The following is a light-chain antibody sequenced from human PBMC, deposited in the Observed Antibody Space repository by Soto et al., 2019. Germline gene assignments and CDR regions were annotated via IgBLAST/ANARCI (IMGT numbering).Light chain of an antibody. J-gene: IGKJ1*01. Sequence: EIVLTQSPGTLSLSPGERATLSCRASQSVSNNYLAWYQQKPGLAPRLLIYGASNRATGIPDRFSGSGSGTDFTLSISRLEPEDFAVYYCQQYGSSPWTFGQGTKVDIK. CDR3: QQYGSSPWT. CDR1: QSVSNNY. V-gene: IGKV3-20*01. CDR2: GAS.